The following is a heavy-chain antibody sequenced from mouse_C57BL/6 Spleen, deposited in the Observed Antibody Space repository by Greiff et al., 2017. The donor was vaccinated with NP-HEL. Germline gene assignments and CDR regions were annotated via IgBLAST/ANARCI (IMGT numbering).Heavy chain of an antibody. CDR3: ARSGDYYAMDY. CDR1: GYAFTNYL. Sequence: VKVVESGAELVRPGTSVKVSCKASGYAFTNYLIEWVKQRPGQGLEWIGVINPGSGGTNYNEKFKGKATLTADKSSSTAYMQLSSLTSEDSAVYFCARSGDYYAMDYWGQGTSVTVSS. J-gene: IGHJ4*01. V-gene: IGHV1-54*01. CDR2: INPGSGGT.